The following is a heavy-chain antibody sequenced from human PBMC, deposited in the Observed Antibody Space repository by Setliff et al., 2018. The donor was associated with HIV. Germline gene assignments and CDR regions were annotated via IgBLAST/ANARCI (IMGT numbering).Heavy chain of an antibody. J-gene: IGHJ4*02. CDR1: GFTLSSYT. D-gene: IGHD3-22*01. Sequence: GGSLRLSCVVSGFTLSSYTMNWVRQAPGKGLEWVAYISSSSTSIYYADSVKGRFTISRDNAKNAQYLQMSSLRAEDTAVYYCARVTYYDSSPTFDYWGQGTLVTVSS. CDR3: ARVTYYDSSPTFDY. V-gene: IGHV3-48*01. CDR2: ISSSSTSI.